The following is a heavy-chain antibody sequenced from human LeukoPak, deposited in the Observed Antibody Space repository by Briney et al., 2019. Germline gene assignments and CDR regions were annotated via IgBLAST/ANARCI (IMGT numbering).Heavy chain of an antibody. D-gene: IGHD6-13*01. CDR2: IYYSEST. CDR1: GGSISSSSYY. J-gene: IGHJ4*02. Sequence: KPSETLSLTCTVSGGSISSSSYYWGWIRQPPGKGLEWIGSIYYSESTYYIPSLKSRVTISVDTSKNQFSLKLSSVTAADTAVYYCARGRAGSSWSYYFDYWGQGTLVTVSS. CDR3: ARGRAGSSWSYYFDY. V-gene: IGHV4-39*07.